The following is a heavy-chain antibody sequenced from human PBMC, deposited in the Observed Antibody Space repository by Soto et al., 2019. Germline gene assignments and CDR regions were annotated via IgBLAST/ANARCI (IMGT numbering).Heavy chain of an antibody. D-gene: IGHD3-9*01. CDR1: CGPLSGHS. V-gene: IGHV4-59*11. CDR3: ASMRTSGYWYFDY. CDR2: IDYSGST. J-gene: IGHJ4*02. Sequence: SDSLALTCSVSCGPLSGHSCSWIRQSPGKGMEWIGNIDYSGSTNYNPSLKSRVTISVDTSKKQFSLKLRSVTVADTAVYYCASMRTSGYWYFDYWGQGTMVTVSS.